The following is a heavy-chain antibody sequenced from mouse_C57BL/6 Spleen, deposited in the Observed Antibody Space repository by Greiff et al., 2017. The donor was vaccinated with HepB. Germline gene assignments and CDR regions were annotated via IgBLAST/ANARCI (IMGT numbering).Heavy chain of an antibody. CDR3: ARDYRNYFLFAY. D-gene: IGHD2-1*01. CDR2: FYPGDGDT. CDR1: GYAFSSSW. J-gene: IGHJ3*01. Sequence: VQLQQSGPEPVKPGASVKISCKASGYAFSSSWMNWVKQRPGTGLEWIGRFYPGDGDTNYNGKFKGKATLTADKSSSLAYMQLSRLTSEDSAVYFCARDYRNYFLFAYWGQGTLVTVSA. V-gene: IGHV1-82*01.